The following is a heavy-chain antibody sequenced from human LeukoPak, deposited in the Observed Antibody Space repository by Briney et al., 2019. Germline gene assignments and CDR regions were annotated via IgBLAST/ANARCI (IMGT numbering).Heavy chain of an antibody. CDR1: GYTFTSYG. J-gene: IGHJ4*02. CDR2: INPNSGGT. V-gene: IGHV1-2*02. D-gene: IGHD4-17*01. Sequence: ASVKVSCKASGYTFTSYGISWVRQAPGQGLEWMGWINPNSGGTNYAQKFQGRVTMTRDTSISTAYMELSRLRSDDTAVYYCARVSAHDYGDYWGQGTLVTVSS. CDR3: ARVSAHDYGDY.